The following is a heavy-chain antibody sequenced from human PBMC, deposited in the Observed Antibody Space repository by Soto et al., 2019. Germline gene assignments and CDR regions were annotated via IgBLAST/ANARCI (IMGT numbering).Heavy chain of an antibody. CDR3: ATFTSYFDL. Sequence: SDTLSHTCTVSGGSITSYYWSWIRQPPGKGLEWIGYIYYTGSTNYNPSLKSRVTISVDTSKNQFSLQLSSVTAADTAVYYCATFTSYFDLWGRGTLVTVS. CDR2: IYYTGST. CDR1: GGSITSYY. V-gene: IGHV4-59*01. J-gene: IGHJ2*01.